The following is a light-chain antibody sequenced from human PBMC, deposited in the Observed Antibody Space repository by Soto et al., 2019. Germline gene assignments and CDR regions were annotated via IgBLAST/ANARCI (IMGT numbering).Light chain of an antibody. Sequence: EIVMTQSPATLSVSPGERATLSCRASQNVNNNLAWYQQKPGQAPRLLIYGASTRATGIPARFSGSGSGTEFILTISSLHSEDFAVYYCQQYNNWLSFGQGTKLEIK. V-gene: IGKV3-15*01. J-gene: IGKJ2*01. CDR2: GAS. CDR3: QQYNNWLS. CDR1: QNVNNN.